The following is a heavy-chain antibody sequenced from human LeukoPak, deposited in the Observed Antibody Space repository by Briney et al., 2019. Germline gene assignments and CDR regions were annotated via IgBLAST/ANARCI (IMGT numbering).Heavy chain of an antibody. CDR2: FRSKPYGGTT. Sequence: PGRSLKLSRTTSGFTLDDYSISWVRQGPGKGLGWVGFFRSKPYGGTTEYAASVKGRFTISRDDSKSIAYLQMNSLKTEDTAVYYCTRSGSSGWYPGFDYWGQGTLVTVSS. J-gene: IGHJ4*02. D-gene: IGHD6-19*01. CDR3: TRSGSSGWYPGFDY. V-gene: IGHV3-49*04. CDR1: GFTLDDYS.